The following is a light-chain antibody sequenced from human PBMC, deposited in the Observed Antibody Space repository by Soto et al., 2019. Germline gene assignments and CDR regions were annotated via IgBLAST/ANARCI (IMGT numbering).Light chain of an antibody. Sequence: IVLSQSPATLSLSPWERPTISCRASQSVSTYFAWYQQRPGQAPRLLIYDASYRATDIPPRFSCSGSGTDLTFTISSVGPEAKAVPFCQKSRRGQLPITFGQGTRLEIK. J-gene: IGKJ5*01. CDR2: DAS. CDR3: QKSRRGQLPIT. CDR1: QSVSTY. V-gene: IGKV3-11*01.